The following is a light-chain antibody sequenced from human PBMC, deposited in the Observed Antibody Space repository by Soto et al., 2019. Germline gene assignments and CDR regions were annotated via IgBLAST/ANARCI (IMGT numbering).Light chain of an antibody. CDR2: DAS. CDR3: QQYGTSETI. CDR1: QSISSW. Sequence: DIQMLQSPSTLSASVGDRVTITCRASQSISSWLAWYQQKPGKAPKLLIYDASSLESGVPSRFSGSGSGTEFTLTISRLEPEEFAVFFCQQYGTSETIVGQGTRLEIK. J-gene: IGKJ5*01. V-gene: IGKV1-5*01.